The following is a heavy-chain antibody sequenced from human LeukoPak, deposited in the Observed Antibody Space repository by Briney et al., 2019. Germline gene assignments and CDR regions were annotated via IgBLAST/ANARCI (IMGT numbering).Heavy chain of an antibody. D-gene: IGHD4-17*01. Sequence: SETLSLTCAVYGGSFSGYYWSWIRQPPGKGLEWIGEINHSGSTNYNPSLKSRVTISVDTSKNQFSLNLSSVTAADTAVYYCARDRRGYGDYAAFWFDPWGQGSLVSVSS. CDR2: INHSGST. J-gene: IGHJ5*02. CDR3: ARDRRGYGDYAAFWFDP. CDR1: GGSFSGYY. V-gene: IGHV4-34*01.